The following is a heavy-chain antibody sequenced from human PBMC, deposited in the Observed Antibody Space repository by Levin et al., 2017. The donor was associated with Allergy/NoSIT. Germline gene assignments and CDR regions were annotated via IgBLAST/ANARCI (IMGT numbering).Heavy chain of an antibody. V-gene: IGHV1-2*02. CDR2: VNPISGDT. D-gene: IGHD6-19*01. CDR1: GYTFSAYY. CDR3: ARDVAGSRGTSFEC. J-gene: IGHJ4*02. Sequence: GESLKISCKASGYTFSAYYIHWMRQAPGQGLEWMGWVNPISGDTNYAQKFQDRVTMTSDTSITTAYLELSSLRPDDTAIYYCARDVAGSRGTSFECWGQGTLVTVSS.